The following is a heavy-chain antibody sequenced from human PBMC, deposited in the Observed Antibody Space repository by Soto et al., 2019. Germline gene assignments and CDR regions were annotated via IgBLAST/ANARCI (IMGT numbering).Heavy chain of an antibody. V-gene: IGHV1-69*01. Sequence: QVQLVQSGAEVKKTGSSVKVSCNASGGTFSSYAISWVRQAPGQVLECMGGIIPVFGTANNAKKFQGRVTINADESTSTVYMELSSLRSEEAAVSDCARGWNDFTHWGQGTLVTVSS. CDR3: ARGWNDFTH. CDR1: GGTFSSYA. J-gene: IGHJ4*02. D-gene: IGHD1-1*01. CDR2: IIPVFGTA.